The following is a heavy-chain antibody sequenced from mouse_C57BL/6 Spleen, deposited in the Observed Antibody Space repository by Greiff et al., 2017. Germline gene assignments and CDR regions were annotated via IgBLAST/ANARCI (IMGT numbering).Heavy chain of an antibody. J-gene: IGHJ2*01. CDR3: ARDGGYYLLHFDY. CDR1: GYSITSGYY. CDR2: ISYDGSN. D-gene: IGHD2-3*01. V-gene: IGHV3-6*01. Sequence: DVKLQESGPGLVKPSQSLSLTCSVTGYSITSGYYWNWIRQFPGNKLEWMGYISYDGSNNYNPSLKNRISITRDTSKNQFFLKLNSVTTEDTATYYCARDGGYYLLHFDYWGQGTTLTVSS.